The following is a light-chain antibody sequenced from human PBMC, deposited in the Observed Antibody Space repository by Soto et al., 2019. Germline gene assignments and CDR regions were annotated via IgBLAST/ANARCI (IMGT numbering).Light chain of an antibody. Sequence: QLVLTQSPSASASLGASVKLTCTLSSGHSNYAIAWHEQQPEKGPRYLMKLNSDGSHSKGDGIPDRFSGSSSGAERYLTISSLQSEDEADYYCQTWGTGLYVVFGGGIKLTVL. CDR2: LNSDGSH. CDR1: SGHSNYA. J-gene: IGLJ2*01. V-gene: IGLV4-69*01. CDR3: QTWGTGLYVV.